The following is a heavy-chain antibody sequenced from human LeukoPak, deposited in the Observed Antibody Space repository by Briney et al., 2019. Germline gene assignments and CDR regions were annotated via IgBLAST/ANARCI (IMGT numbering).Heavy chain of an antibody. Sequence: GGSLRLSCAASGFTFSNYWMNWVRQAPGKGLVWVSRIKNDGGTSYADSVKGRFTISRDNAKNTLYLQVNSLRAEDTAVYYCAKANYYDSSGYYENLDYWGQGTLVTVSS. J-gene: IGHJ4*02. CDR3: AKANYYDSSGYYENLDY. CDR2: IKNDGGT. CDR1: GFTFSNYW. D-gene: IGHD3-22*01. V-gene: IGHV3-74*01.